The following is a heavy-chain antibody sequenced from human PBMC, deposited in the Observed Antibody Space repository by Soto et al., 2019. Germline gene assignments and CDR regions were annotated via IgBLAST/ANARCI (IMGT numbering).Heavy chain of an antibody. V-gene: IGHV1-69*13. J-gene: IGHJ4*02. D-gene: IGHD1-26*01. CDR1: GGTFSSYA. CDR2: IIPIFGTA. Sequence: ASVKVSCKASGGTFSSYAISWVRQAPGQGLEWMGGIIPIFGTANYAQKFQGRVTITADESTSTAYMELSSLRSEDTAVYYCARDLGSYYGSAYWGQGTLVTFSA. CDR3: ARDLGSYYGSAY.